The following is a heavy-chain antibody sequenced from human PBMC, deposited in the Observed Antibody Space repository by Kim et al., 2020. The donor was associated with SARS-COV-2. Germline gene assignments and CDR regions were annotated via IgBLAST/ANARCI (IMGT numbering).Heavy chain of an antibody. Sequence: GGSLRLSCAASGFSFSSYVMSWVRQAPGKGLEWVSAIRDSGVNTYYADSVKGRFTISRDNSKNTLYLQMNSLRADDTAIYYCAKDRIPGSYYTLFDYWGQGTLVTVSS. V-gene: IGHV3-23*01. CDR2: IRDSGVNT. J-gene: IGHJ4*02. CDR1: GFSFSSYV. D-gene: IGHD3-10*01. CDR3: AKDRIPGSYYTLFDY.